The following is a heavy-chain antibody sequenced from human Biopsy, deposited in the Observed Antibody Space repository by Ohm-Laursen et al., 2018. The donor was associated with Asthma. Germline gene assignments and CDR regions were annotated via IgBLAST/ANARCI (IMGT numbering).Heavy chain of an antibody. V-gene: IGHV3-33*05. CDR1: GFTFSSYG. J-gene: IGHJ4*02. D-gene: IGHD3-10*01. CDR2: MSYDGSIK. Sequence: SLRLSCSASGFTFSSYGMDWVRQAPGKGLEWVTLMSYDGSIKDYADSVKGRFTISRDNSMNTLYLHMNSLRVEDTAVYYCARGLDYSGRSGFDYWGQGTLVTVSS. CDR3: ARGLDYSGRSGFDY.